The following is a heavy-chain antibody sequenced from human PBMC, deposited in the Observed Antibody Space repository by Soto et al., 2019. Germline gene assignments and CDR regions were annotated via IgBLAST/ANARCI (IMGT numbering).Heavy chain of an antibody. CDR2: IIPILGTA. CDR3: ASHYDSSGYYYRGLDY. CDR1: GGPFGCYA. D-gene: IGHD3-22*01. J-gene: IGHJ4*02. V-gene: IGHV1-69*12. Sequence: QFKLVQLGPGVRRPGSSWKVPCKVSGGPFGCYAASWVRQAPGNGFGWLGGIIPILGTAAYAQKFQGRVTITADESTSTAYMELSSLRSEDTAVYYCASHYDSSGYYYRGLDYWGQGTLVTVSS.